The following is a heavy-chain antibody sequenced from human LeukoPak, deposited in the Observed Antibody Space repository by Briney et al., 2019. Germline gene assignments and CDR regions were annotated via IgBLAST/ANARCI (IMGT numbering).Heavy chain of an antibody. CDR2: ISYDGRNI. V-gene: IGHV3-30*18. D-gene: IGHD2-2*01. CDR1: EFTFSSYS. CDR3: AKGPLRGTAAAIDY. Sequence: GGSLRLSCAASEFTFSSYSMHWVRQAPGKGLEWVAVISYDGRNIHYPDSVKGRFTISRDISTDTLWLQMDSLRTEDTAVYYCAKGPLRGTAAAIDYWGQGTLVTVSS. J-gene: IGHJ4*02.